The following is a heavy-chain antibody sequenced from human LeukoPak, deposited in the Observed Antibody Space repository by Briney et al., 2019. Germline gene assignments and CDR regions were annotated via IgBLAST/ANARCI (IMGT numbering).Heavy chain of an antibody. CDR3: ARYIVSYPHDAFDI. V-gene: IGHV4-61*02. J-gene: IGHJ3*02. Sequence: SETLSLTCTVSGGSISSGSYYCSWIRQPAGKGLEWIGRIYTSGSTSYNPSLKSRVTISVDTSKKQFSLKLSSVSAADTAFYYCARYIVSYPHDAFDIWGQGTMVTVSS. CDR2: IYTSGST. CDR1: GGSISSGSYY. D-gene: IGHD1-26*01.